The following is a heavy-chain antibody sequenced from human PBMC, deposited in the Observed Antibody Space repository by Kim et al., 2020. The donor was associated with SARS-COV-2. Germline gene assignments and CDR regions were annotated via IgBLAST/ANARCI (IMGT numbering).Heavy chain of an antibody. CDR2: ISWNSGSI. CDR1: GFTFDDYA. J-gene: IGHJ3*02. CDR3: AKDISLNGRWLQYDDAFDI. Sequence: GGSLRLSCAASGFTFDDYAMHWVRQAPGKGLEWVSGISWNSGSIGYADSVKGRFTISRDNAKNSLYLQMNSLRAEDTALYYCAKDISLNGRWLQYDDAFDIWGQGTMVTVSS. D-gene: IGHD5-12*01. V-gene: IGHV3-9*01.